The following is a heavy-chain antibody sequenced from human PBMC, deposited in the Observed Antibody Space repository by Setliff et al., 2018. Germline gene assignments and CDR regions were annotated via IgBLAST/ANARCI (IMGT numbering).Heavy chain of an antibody. V-gene: IGHV4-39*01. Sequence: PSETLSLTCTVSDVSISSSSFYWAWIRQPPGKGLEWIGSIYYSGSTYYSPSLMSRVTISVDTSNNQFSLNLRSVTAADTAIYYCARHFRSSKVQFLEYLTDYYFDSWGQGTLVTVSS. CDR1: DVSISSSSFY. CDR2: IYYSGST. D-gene: IGHD3-3*01. CDR3: ARHFRSSKVQFLEYLTDYYFDS. J-gene: IGHJ4*02.